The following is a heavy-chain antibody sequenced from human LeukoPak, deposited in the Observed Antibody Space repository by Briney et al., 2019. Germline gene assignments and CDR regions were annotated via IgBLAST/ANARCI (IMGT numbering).Heavy chain of an antibody. V-gene: IGHV3-21*01. CDR1: GFTFSTYR. CDR2: ITSTSGSM. Sequence: PGGSLTLSCAASGFTFSTYRMHWVRQAPGKGLEWVSSITSTSGSMSYADSVEGRFTISRDNAKNSLYLQMNSLSAEDTAVYYCRFGDFNDYWGQGTLVTVSS. CDR3: RFGDFNDY. D-gene: IGHD3-10*01. J-gene: IGHJ4*02.